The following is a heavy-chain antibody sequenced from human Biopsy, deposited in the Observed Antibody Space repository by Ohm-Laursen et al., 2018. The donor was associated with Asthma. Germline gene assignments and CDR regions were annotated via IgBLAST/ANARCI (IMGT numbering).Heavy chain of an antibody. D-gene: IGHD7-27*01. Sequence: SSVKVSCKASGDIFSSFGIKWVRLAPGQGLEWMGGIIPIYGTTHTAQKFQGRVTITADESTSTAYMELTSLRTEDTAVYYCARGSKIGRPRLVFNWVRTDYYYSLDVWGQGTTVTVS. V-gene: IGHV1-69*01. CDR3: ARGSKIGRPRLVFNWVRTDYYYSLDV. CDR2: IIPIYGTT. CDR1: GDIFSSFG. J-gene: IGHJ6*02.